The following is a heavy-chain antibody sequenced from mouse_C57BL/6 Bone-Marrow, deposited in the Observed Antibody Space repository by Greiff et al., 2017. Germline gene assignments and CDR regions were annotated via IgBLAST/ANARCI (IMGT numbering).Heavy chain of an antibody. CDR3: ARRLLLNAMDY. J-gene: IGHJ4*01. V-gene: IGHV1-69*01. CDR1: GYTFTSYW. CDR2: IDPSDSYT. D-gene: IGHD2-3*01. Sequence: QVQLQQPGAELVMPGASVKLSCKASGYTFTSYWMHWVKQRPGQGLEWIGEIDPSDSYTNYNQKFKGKSTLTVDKSASTAYMQLSSLTSEDSAVCYCARRLLLNAMDYWGQGTSIAVSS.